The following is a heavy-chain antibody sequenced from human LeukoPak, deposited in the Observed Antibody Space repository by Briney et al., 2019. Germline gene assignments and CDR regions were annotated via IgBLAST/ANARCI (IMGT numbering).Heavy chain of an antibody. CDR3: ARYESYYESSGYPYYYNYMDV. CDR1: GCTFSSYA. CDR2: IIPIFGRA. D-gene: IGHD3-22*01. J-gene: IGHJ6*03. Sequence: ASVKVSCKASGCTFSSYAIRWVRQAPGQGLEWMGGIIPIFGRANYAQKFQGRVTITADKSTSTAYMELSSLRSDDTAVYYCARYESYYESSGYPYYYNYMDVGGKGCTVTVSS. V-gene: IGHV1-69*06.